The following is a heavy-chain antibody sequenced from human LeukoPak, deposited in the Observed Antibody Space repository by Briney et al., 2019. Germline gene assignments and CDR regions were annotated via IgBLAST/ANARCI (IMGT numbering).Heavy chain of an antibody. CDR3: ARDLGQYYDTSDNWFDP. Sequence: PGGSLRLSCAGSGFTFDDYGMSWVRQAPGKGLEWVSGINWNGGSIGYADSVKGRFTISRDNAKNTLNLQMNSLRAEDTAVYYCARDLGQYYDTSDNWFDPWGQGTLVTVSS. J-gene: IGHJ5*02. D-gene: IGHD3-22*01. CDR1: GFTFDDYG. V-gene: IGHV3-20*04. CDR2: INWNGGSI.